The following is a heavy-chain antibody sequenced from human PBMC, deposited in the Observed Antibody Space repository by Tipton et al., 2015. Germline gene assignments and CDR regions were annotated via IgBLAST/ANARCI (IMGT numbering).Heavy chain of an antibody. V-gene: IGHV4-38-2*02. CDR1: AYSISTDYY. Sequence: TLSLTCTVSAYSISTDYYWVWIRQPPGKGLEWIGAISHSGKTYSNPSLKSRVTISADTSKNQFSLKLTSVTAADTAVYYCASRGAGTSHYAMDVWGQGTTVTVSS. J-gene: IGHJ6*02. CDR2: ISHSGKT. CDR3: ASRGAGTSHYAMDV. D-gene: IGHD6-19*01.